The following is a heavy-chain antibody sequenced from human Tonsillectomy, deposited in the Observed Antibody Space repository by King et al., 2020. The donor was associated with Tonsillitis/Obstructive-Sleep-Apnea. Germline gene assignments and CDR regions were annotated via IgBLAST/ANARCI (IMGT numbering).Heavy chain of an antibody. Sequence: QLQESGPGLVKPSETLSLTCTVSGGSISSSSYYWGWIRQTPGKGLEWIGSIYYSGSTYHNPSLKSRVTISADTSQNQISLKLNSVTAADTAVYYCARHRAYCSSTSCKYNWFDPWGQGTLVTVSS. D-gene: IGHD2-2*01. CDR1: GGSISSSSYY. CDR3: ARHRAYCSSTSCKYNWFDP. J-gene: IGHJ5*02. CDR2: IYYSGST. V-gene: IGHV4-39*01.